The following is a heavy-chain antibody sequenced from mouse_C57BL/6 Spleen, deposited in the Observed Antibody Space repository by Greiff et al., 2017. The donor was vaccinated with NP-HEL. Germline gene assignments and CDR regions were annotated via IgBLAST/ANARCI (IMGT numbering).Heavy chain of an antibody. CDR3: ARDRDGTGYFDV. J-gene: IGHJ1*03. Sequence: EVKLVESGPGMVKPSQSLSLTCTVTGYSITSGYDWHWIRHFPGNKLEWMGYISYSGSPNYNPSLKSRISITHDTSKNHFFLKLNSVTTEDTATYYCARDRDGTGYFDVWGTGTTVTVSS. CDR1: GYSITSGYD. CDR2: ISYSGSP. V-gene: IGHV3-1*01. D-gene: IGHD4-1*01.